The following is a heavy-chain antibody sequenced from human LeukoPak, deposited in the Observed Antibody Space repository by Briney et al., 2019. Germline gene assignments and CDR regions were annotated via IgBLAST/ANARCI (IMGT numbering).Heavy chain of an antibody. CDR3: ARGGVVTFDY. D-gene: IGHD3-3*01. Sequence: GGSLRLSCAASGFTFSSYEMNWVRQAPGKGLEWVSYISSSGSTIYYADSVKGRFTVSRDNAKNSLYLQMNSLRAEDTAVYYCARGGVVTFDYWGQGTLVTVSS. J-gene: IGHJ4*02. CDR2: ISSSGSTI. V-gene: IGHV3-48*03. CDR1: GFTFSSYE.